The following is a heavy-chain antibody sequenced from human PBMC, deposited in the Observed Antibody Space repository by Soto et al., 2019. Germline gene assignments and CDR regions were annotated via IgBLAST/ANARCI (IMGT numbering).Heavy chain of an antibody. CDR3: ARVYSGYDPHYYYYMDA. Sequence: ASVKVSCKASGYTFTSYDINWVRQATGQGLEWMGWMNPNSGNTGYAQKFQGRVTMTRNTSISTAYMELSSLRSEDTAVYYCARVYSGYDPHYYYYMDAWGKGTTVNAP. D-gene: IGHD5-12*01. V-gene: IGHV1-8*01. J-gene: IGHJ6*03. CDR1: GYTFTSYD. CDR2: MNPNSGNT.